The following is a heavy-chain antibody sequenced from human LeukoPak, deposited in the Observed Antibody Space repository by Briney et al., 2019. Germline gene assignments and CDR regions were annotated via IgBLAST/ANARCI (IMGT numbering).Heavy chain of an antibody. D-gene: IGHD4-11*01. Sequence: GGSLRLSCAASGFTFSSYWMHWVRQAPGKGLVCVSRINTDGSSTSYAASVKGRFTVSRDNAKNTLYLQMNSLRAEDSAVYYCARSNAGGFDIWGQGTMVTVSS. CDR1: GFTFSSYW. J-gene: IGHJ3*02. CDR3: ARSNAGGFDI. CDR2: INTDGSST. V-gene: IGHV3-74*01.